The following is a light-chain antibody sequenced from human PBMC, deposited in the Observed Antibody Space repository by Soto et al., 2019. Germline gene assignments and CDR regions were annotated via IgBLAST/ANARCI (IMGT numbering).Light chain of an antibody. CDR2: GAS. Sequence: EXXMTQSPATLSVSPGERATLSCRASRNVNNNLAWYQQKPGQAPRLVIYGASTRATGIPARFSGSGSGTEFTLTISSLQSEDFAVYTCQQYKNWPETFGQGTKVEIK. CDR3: QQYKNWPET. V-gene: IGKV3-15*01. CDR1: RNVNNN. J-gene: IGKJ1*01.